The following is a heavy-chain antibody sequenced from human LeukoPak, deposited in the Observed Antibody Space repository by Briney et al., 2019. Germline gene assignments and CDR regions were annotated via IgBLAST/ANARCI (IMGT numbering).Heavy chain of an antibody. CDR2: ISSSSSTI. D-gene: IGHD5-12*01. CDR1: GFTFSSYS. V-gene: IGHV3-48*04. Sequence: GGSLRLSCAASGFTFSSYSMNWVRQAPGKGLEWVSYISSSSSTIYYTDSVKDRFTISRDNAKNSLYLQMNSLRGEDTAVYYCARDGYSGHPDTFDIWGQGTTVTVSS. CDR3: ARDGYSGHPDTFDI. J-gene: IGHJ3*02.